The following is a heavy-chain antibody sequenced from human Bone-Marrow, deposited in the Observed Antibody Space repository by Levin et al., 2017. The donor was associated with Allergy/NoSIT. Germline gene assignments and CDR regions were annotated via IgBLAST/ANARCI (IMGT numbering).Heavy chain of an antibody. D-gene: IGHD2-2*01. CDR3: AKGDEDIVVVPAAMPTQPYYFDY. CDR1: GFTFSSYG. Sequence: GESLKISCAASGFTFSSYGMHWVRQAPGKGLEWVAVISYDGSNKYYADPVKGRFTIPRDNSKNRLYLQMNSLRAEETAVYYCAKGDEDIVVVPAAMPTQPYYFDYWGQGTLVTVSS. CDR2: ISYDGSNK. V-gene: IGHV3-30*18. J-gene: IGHJ4*02.